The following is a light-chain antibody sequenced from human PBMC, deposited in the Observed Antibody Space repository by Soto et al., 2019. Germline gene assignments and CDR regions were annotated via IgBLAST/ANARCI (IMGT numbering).Light chain of an antibody. J-gene: IGKJ2*01. CDR1: QSVSSNY. V-gene: IGKV3-20*01. CDR3: QHYGSSAYT. Sequence: EFVLTQAPGTLPLSPEERATLSFRASQSVSSNYVAWYQQKPGQSPRLLIYCASNRVTGIPDGFSGSGSGPDFTLPISRLEPEDFEVFYCQHYGSSAYTFAQRTTLEIK. CDR2: CAS.